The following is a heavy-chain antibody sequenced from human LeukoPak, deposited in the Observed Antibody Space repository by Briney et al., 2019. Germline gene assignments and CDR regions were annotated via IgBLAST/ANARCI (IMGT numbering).Heavy chain of an antibody. D-gene: IGHD3-10*02. CDR3: VRRLKPMFSFASYFHY. CDR2: IYYSGST. CDR1: STYW. J-gene: IGHJ4*02. V-gene: IGHV4-39*01. Sequence: STYWMSWVRQAPGKGLEWIGSIYYSGSTYYNPSLTSRVTISVDTSKNQFSLKLSSVTAADTAVYYCVRRLKPMFSFASYFHYWGQGTLVTVSS.